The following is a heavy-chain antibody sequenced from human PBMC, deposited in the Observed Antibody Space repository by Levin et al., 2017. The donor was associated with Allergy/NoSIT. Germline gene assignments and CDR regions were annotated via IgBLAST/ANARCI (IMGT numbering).Heavy chain of an antibody. CDR3: ARDNIYGDSYYYYGMDV. V-gene: IGHV3-30-3*01. CDR2: ISYDGSNK. Sequence: GGSLRLSCAASGFTFSSYAMHWVRQAPGKGLEWVAVISYDGSNKYYADSVKGRFTISRDNSKNTLYLQMNSLRAEDTAVYYCARDNIYGDSYYYYGMDVWGQGTTVTVSS. J-gene: IGHJ6*02. D-gene: IGHD4-17*01. CDR1: GFTFSSYA.